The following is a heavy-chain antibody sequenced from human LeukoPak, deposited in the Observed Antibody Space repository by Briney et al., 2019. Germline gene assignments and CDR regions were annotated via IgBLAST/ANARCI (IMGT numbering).Heavy chain of an antibody. Sequence: GGSLRLSCAASGFAFSSYAMSWVRQAPGKGLEWVSAISASGGSTYYVDSVKGRFTISRDNSKNTLYLQMNSLRAEDTAVYYCAREGDDFWSGYLNWFDPWGQGTLVTVSS. V-gene: IGHV3-23*01. CDR2: ISASGGST. J-gene: IGHJ5*02. CDR1: GFAFSSYA. D-gene: IGHD3-3*01. CDR3: AREGDDFWSGYLNWFDP.